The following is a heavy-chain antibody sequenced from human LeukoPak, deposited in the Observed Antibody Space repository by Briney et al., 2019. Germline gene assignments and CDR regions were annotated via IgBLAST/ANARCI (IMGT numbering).Heavy chain of an antibody. CDR1: GGSISSSSYY. CDR3: ARGSRDGYNHFDY. V-gene: IGHV4-39*07. J-gene: IGHJ4*02. Sequence: SETLSLTCTVSGGSISSSSYYWGWIRQPPGKGLEWIGSIYYSGSTYYNPSLKSRVTISVDTSKNQFSLNLRSVTAADTAVYYCARGSRDGYNHFDYWGQGTLVTVSS. CDR2: IYYSGST. D-gene: IGHD5-24*01.